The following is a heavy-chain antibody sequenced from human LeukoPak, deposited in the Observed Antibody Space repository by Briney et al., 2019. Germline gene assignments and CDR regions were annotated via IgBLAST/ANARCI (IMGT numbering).Heavy chain of an antibody. V-gene: IGHV4-59*01. Sequence: SETLSLTCTVSGGSISSYNWSWIRQPPGKGLEWIGYIHYSGSTNYNPSLKSRVTISGDTSKNQFSLKLSSVTAADTAVYYCARFGQWFGEDYWGQGTLVTVSS. D-gene: IGHD3-10*01. CDR3: ARFGQWFGEDY. J-gene: IGHJ4*02. CDR1: GGSISSYN. CDR2: IHYSGST.